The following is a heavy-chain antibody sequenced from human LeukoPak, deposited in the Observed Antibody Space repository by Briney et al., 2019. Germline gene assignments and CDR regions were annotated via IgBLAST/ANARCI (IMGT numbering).Heavy chain of an antibody. CDR3: ARPGYTAGYDI. D-gene: IGHD3-9*01. Sequence: GGSLRLSCAASGFTFRSYDMHWVRQAPGKGLEWVAVISYDGSNKYYADSVKGRFTISRDNPKNTLYLQMNSLRAEDTAVYYCARPGYTAGYDIWGQGTLVTVSS. CDR1: GFTFRSYD. J-gene: IGHJ3*02. V-gene: IGHV3-30*19. CDR2: ISYDGSNK.